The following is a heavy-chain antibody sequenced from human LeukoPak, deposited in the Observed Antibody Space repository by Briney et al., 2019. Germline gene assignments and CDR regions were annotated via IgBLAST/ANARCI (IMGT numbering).Heavy chain of an antibody. CDR3: ARVGGSLSPAVAGPFYYYYYYMDV. Sequence: GGSLRLSCAASGFTFSSYWMSWVRQAPGKGLEWVANIKQDGSEKYYVDSVKGGFTISRDNAKNSLYLQMNSLRAEDTAVYYCARVGGSLSPAVAGPFYYYYYYMDVWGKGTTVTVSS. CDR2: IKQDGSEK. V-gene: IGHV3-7*01. CDR1: GFTFSSYW. D-gene: IGHD6-19*01. J-gene: IGHJ6*03.